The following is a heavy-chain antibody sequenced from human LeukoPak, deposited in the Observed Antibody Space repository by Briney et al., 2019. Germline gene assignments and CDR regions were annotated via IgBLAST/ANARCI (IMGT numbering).Heavy chain of an antibody. D-gene: IGHD3-16*02. V-gene: IGHV3-23*01. CDR3: AKTPWGELSPDFDY. Sequence: GGSLRLSCAASGFTFSDYYMSWVRQAPGKGLEWVSAISGSGGSTYYADSVKGRFTISRDNAKNSLYLQMNSLRAEDTALYYCAKTPWGELSPDFDYWGQGTLVTVSS. CDR2: ISGSGGST. CDR1: GFTFSDYY. J-gene: IGHJ4*02.